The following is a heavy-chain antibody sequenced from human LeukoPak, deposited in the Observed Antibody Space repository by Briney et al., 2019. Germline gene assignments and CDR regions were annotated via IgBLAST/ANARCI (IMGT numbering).Heavy chain of an antibody. CDR1: GFTFSSYS. CDR3: ARVGIAAAESNWFDP. J-gene: IGHJ5*02. CDR2: ISSSSSYI. Sequence: SGGSLRLSCAASGFTFSSYSMNWVRQAPGKGLEWVSSISSSSSYIYYADSVKGRFNTSRDNAKNSLYLQMNSLRAEDTAVYYCARVGIAAAESNWFDPWGQGTLVTVSS. D-gene: IGHD6-13*01. V-gene: IGHV3-21*01.